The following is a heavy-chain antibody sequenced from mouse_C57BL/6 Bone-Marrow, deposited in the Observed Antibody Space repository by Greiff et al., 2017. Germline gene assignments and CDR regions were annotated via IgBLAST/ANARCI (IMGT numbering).Heavy chain of an antibody. V-gene: IGHV1-85*01. J-gene: IGHJ1*01. Sequence: QVQLQQSGPELVKPGASVKLSCKASGYTFTSYDINWVKQRPGQGLEWIAWIYPGDGSTKYNEKFKGKATLTVDTSSSTAYMQLHSLTSEDSAVYFCARDYGRSYWCFEVWGAGTTVTVSS. CDR3: ARDYGRSYWCFEV. D-gene: IGHD1-1*01. CDR1: GYTFTSYD. CDR2: IYPGDGST.